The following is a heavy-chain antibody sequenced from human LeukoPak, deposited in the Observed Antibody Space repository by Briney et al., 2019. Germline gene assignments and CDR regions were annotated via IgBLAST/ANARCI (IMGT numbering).Heavy chain of an antibody. V-gene: IGHV3-23*01. Sequence: PGGSLRLSCAASGFTFSSYAMSWVRQAPGQGLEWVSAISGSGGSTYYADSVKGRFTISRDNSKNTLYLQMSSLRAEDTAVYYCARVRGGYSYGYSDYWGQGTLVTVSS. CDR1: GFTFSSYA. CDR3: ARVRGGYSYGYSDY. CDR2: ISGSGGST. D-gene: IGHD5-18*01. J-gene: IGHJ4*02.